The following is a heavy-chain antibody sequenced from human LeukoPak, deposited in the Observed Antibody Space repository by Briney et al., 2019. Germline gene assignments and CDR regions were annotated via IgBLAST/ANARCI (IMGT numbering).Heavy chain of an antibody. CDR3: ARDSRSRGAPGNYFDY. CDR2: IIPIFGTA. Sequence: VKVSCKASGGTFSSYAISWVRQAPGQGLEWMGRIIPIFGTANYAQKFQGRVTITTDESTSTAYMELSSLRSEDTAVYYCARDSRSRGAPGNYFDYWGQGTLVTVSS. J-gene: IGHJ4*02. D-gene: IGHD1-14*01. V-gene: IGHV1-69*13. CDR1: GGTFSSYA.